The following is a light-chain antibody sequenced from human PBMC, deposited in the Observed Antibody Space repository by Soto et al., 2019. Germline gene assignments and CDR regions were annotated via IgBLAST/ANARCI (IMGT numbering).Light chain of an antibody. CDR1: QSVSNN. CDR2: GAS. Sequence: VLTQSPGTLSLSPGERATLSCRAIQSVSNNYLAWYQQKPGQAPRLLIYGASTRATGIPARFSGSGSGTEFTLTISSLQSEDFAVYYCQQYNNWPPWTFGQGTKVDIK. CDR3: QQYNNWPPWT. J-gene: IGKJ1*01. V-gene: IGKV3-15*01.